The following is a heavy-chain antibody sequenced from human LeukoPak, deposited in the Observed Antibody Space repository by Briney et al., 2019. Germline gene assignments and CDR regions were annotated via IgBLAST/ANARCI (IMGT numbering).Heavy chain of an antibody. Sequence: SETLSLTCAVYGGSFSGYYWSWIRQPPGKGLDWIGEINHSGSTNCNPSLKSRVTISVDTSKNQFSLKLSSVTAADTAVYYCARARRGYNYRGNWFDPWGQGTLVTVSS. J-gene: IGHJ5*02. CDR2: INHSGST. CDR1: GGSFSGYY. V-gene: IGHV4-34*01. D-gene: IGHD5-18*01. CDR3: ARARRGYNYRGNWFDP.